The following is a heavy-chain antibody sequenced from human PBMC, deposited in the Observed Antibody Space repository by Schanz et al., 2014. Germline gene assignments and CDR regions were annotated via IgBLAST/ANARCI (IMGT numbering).Heavy chain of an antibody. D-gene: IGHD3-10*02. CDR2: ISTDGTNT. CDR1: GFTFRGHA. J-gene: IGHJ3*01. CDR3: TRDRGAMFTHNDALNL. Sequence: QVQLVESGGGVVQPGRSLRLSCAASGFTFRGHAMHWVRQAPGKGLEKVAAISTDGTNTYYAASVRGRFTISKDNSKNTVYLQMDSLRPEDTAVYYCTRDRGAMFTHNDALNLWGQGTMVSVSS. V-gene: IGHV3-30*04.